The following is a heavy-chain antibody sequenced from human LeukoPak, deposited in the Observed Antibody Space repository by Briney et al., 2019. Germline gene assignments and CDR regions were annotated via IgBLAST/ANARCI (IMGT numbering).Heavy chain of an antibody. CDR2: ISSSGSTI. J-gene: IGHJ5*02. Sequence: PGGSLRLSWAASGFTFSTYEMNWVRQAPGKGLEWVSYISSSGSTIYYADSVKGRFTISRDNAKNSLYLQMNSLRAEDTAVYYCARGPLHVVVPAATWFDPWGQGILVTVSS. D-gene: IGHD2-2*01. CDR1: GFTFSTYE. V-gene: IGHV3-48*03. CDR3: ARGPLHVVVPAATWFDP.